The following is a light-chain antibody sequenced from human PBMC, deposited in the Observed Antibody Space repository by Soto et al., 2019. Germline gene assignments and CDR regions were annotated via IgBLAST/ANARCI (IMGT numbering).Light chain of an antibody. V-gene: IGLV1-40*01. CDR3: QSYDSSLRLV. CDR1: SSNIGAGYD. Sequence: QSVLTQPPSVSGAPGQRVTISCTGSSSNIGAGYDVQWYQQLPGTAPKLLISINSNRLSGVPDRFSGSKSGTSASLAITGLQAEDEADYYCQSYDSSLRLVFGGGTKLTVL. CDR2: INS. J-gene: IGLJ2*01.